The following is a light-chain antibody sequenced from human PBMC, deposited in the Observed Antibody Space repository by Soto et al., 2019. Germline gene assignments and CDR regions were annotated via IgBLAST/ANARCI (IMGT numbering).Light chain of an antibody. V-gene: IGLV1-40*01. Sequence: QSVLTQPPSVSWSPGQRVTISCTGSSSNIGAGYDVHWYQQLPGTAPKLLIYGNSNRPSGVPDRFSGSKSGTSASLAIAGLQAEDEADYYCQSYDSSLSGSSYVYGTGTKVTVL. CDR2: GNS. CDR3: QSYDSSLSGSSYV. J-gene: IGLJ1*01. CDR1: SSNIGAGYD.